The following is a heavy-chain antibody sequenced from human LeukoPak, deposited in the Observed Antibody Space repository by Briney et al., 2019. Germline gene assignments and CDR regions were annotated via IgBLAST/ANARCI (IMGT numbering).Heavy chain of an antibody. CDR1: GFTSGSYW. CDR3: ARGVLSSAGYHWYYYMDV. D-gene: IGHD3-3*01. J-gene: IGHJ6*03. Sequence: GGSLRLSCAASGFTSGSYWMHWVRQAPGKGPEWVSRIDDDGTDTHYAVSVKGRFTIPRDNAKNTVYLQMNSLRGEDTAVYYCARGVLSSAGYHWYYYMDVWGKGAMVTVSS. CDR2: IDDDGTDT. V-gene: IGHV3-74*01.